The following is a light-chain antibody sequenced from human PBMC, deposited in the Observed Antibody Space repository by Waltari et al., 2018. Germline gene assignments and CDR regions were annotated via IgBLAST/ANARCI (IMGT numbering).Light chain of an antibody. CDR2: DAS. CDR3: QQSYRTPPT. V-gene: IGKV1-39*01. CDR1: QKITTS. J-gene: IGKJ4*01. Sequence: DIQMTQSPSSLSASVGDRVTITCRASQKITTSLYWYQQKLGKAPNLMIYDASSVQSGVPARFRGSGSETDFNLTISSLQPEDFAIYYCQQSYRTPPTFGGGTRVEI.